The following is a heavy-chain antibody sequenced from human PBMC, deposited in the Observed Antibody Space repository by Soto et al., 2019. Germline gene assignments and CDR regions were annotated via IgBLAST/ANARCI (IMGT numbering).Heavy chain of an antibody. CDR2: ISAYNGNT. CDR1: GYTFTSYG. Sequence: GTSVKVSCKASGYTFTSYGISWVRQAPGQGLEWMGWISAYNGNTNYAQKLQGRVTMTTDTSTSTAYMELRSLRSDDTAVYYCARGWGIAAAGTPPEPFDYWGQGTLVTVSS. V-gene: IGHV1-18*01. CDR3: ARGWGIAAAGTPPEPFDY. J-gene: IGHJ4*02. D-gene: IGHD6-13*01.